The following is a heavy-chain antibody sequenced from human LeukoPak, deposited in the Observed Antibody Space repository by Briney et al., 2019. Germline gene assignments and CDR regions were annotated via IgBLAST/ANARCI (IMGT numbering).Heavy chain of an antibody. CDR2: SNAGNGNT. CDR3: ARVKQLDYSGMDV. V-gene: IGHV1-3*01. CDR1: GYAFTIYA. D-gene: IGHD6-6*01. J-gene: IGHJ6*02. Sequence: ASVKVSCTASGYAFTIYAMHWGRQAPGQRLEWMGWSNAGNGNTKYSQKFQGRVTITRDTSASTAYMELSSLRSEDTAVYYCARVKQLDYSGMDVWGQGTTVTVSS.